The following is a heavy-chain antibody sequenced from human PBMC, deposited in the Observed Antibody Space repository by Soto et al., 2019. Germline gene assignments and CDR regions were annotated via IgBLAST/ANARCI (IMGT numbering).Heavy chain of an antibody. V-gene: IGHV1-2*02. Sequence: ASVKVSCKTSGYTFTGHDIHWVRQAPQQGPEWMGEIGPESGATRYAQKFRGRVTMTMDTSITTVYMELKNLSPDDTAVYYCGRGRSGQIVIFSWGQGTPVTVSS. CDR1: GYTFTGHD. CDR3: GRGRSGQIVIFS. J-gene: IGHJ5*02. D-gene: IGHD1-26*01. CDR2: IGPESGAT.